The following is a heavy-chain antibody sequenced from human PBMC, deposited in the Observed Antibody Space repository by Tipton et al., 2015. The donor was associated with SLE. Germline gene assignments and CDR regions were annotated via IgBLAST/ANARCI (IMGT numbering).Heavy chain of an antibody. CDR3: VSYDRSGYQFDY. D-gene: IGHD3-22*01. J-gene: IGHJ4*02. Sequence: TLSLTCTVSGASISSNIYYWGWIRQPPGKGLEWIGSISYSGSTSYNPSLKSRVTIAIDTSKNQFYLRLSSVTAADTAVYYCVSYDRSGYQFDYWGQGTLVTVSS. CDR1: GASISSNIYY. CDR2: ISYSGST. V-gene: IGHV4-39*07.